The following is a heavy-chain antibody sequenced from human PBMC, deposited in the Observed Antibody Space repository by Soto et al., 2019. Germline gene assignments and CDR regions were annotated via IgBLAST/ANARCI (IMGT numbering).Heavy chain of an antibody. V-gene: IGHV4-30-2*01. CDR2: IYHSGST. D-gene: IGHD3-3*01. J-gene: IGHJ5*02. CDR3: ARVSYYDSNHNNWFDP. Sequence: PSETLSLTCAVSGGSISSGGYSWSWIRQPPGKGLEWIGYIYHSGSTYYNPSLKSRVTISVDRSKNQFSLKLSSVTAADTAVYYCARVSYYDSNHNNWFDPWGQGTLVTVSS. CDR1: GGSISSGGYS.